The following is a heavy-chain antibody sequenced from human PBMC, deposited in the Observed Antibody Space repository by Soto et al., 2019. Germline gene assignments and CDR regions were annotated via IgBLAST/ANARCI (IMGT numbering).Heavy chain of an antibody. D-gene: IGHD6-13*01. J-gene: IGHJ4*02. Sequence: GGSLRLSCAASGFTFSSYAMHWVRQAPGKGLEYVSAISSNGGSTYYANSVKGRFTISRDNSKNTLYLQMGSLRAEDMAVYYCAASSSSWTHDYWGQGTLVTVSS. V-gene: IGHV3-64*01. CDR2: ISSNGGST. CDR3: AASSSSWTHDY. CDR1: GFTFSSYA.